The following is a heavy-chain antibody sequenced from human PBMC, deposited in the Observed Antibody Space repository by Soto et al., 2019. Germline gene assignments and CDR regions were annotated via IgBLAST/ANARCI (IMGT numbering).Heavy chain of an antibody. Sequence: PSETLSLTCAVYGGSFSGYYWSWIRQPPGKGLEWIGEINHSGSTNYNPSLKSRVTISVDTSKNQFSLKLSSVTAADTAVYYCAREGCSGDSCEKDDAFDIWGQGTMVTVSS. D-gene: IGHD2-15*01. J-gene: IGHJ3*02. V-gene: IGHV4-34*01. CDR2: INHSGST. CDR1: GGSFSGYY. CDR3: AREGCSGDSCEKDDAFDI.